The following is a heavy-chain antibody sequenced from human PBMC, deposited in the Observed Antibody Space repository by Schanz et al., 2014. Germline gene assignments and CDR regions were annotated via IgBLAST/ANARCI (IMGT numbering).Heavy chain of an antibody. J-gene: IGHJ4*02. V-gene: IGHV3-7*01. Sequence: EVQLVESGGGLVQPGGSLRLSCATSRLTFGNYWMSWVRQAPGKGLEWVANINQDGSQKYYVGSVKGRFTISRDNAKDSLYLQMNSLTADDTAVYYCARDKGGYYPFDYWGRGTLVSVSS. CDR1: RLTFGNYW. D-gene: IGHD3-3*01. CDR3: ARDKGGYYPFDY. CDR2: INQDGSQK.